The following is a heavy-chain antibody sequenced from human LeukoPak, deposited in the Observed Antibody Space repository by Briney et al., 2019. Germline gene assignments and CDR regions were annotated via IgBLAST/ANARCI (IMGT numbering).Heavy chain of an antibody. V-gene: IGHV4-59*08. CDR2: IYYSGST. CDR3: ARHSPDYGSGTYFDY. J-gene: IGHJ4*02. CDR1: GGTINRYY. D-gene: IGHD3-10*01. Sequence: SGTLSLTCSVSGGTINRYYWSWIRQPPGKGLECIGYIYYSGSTNYNPSLKSRVTISVDTSKNQFSLKLSSVTAADTAVYYCARHSPDYGSGTYFDYWGQGTLVTVSS.